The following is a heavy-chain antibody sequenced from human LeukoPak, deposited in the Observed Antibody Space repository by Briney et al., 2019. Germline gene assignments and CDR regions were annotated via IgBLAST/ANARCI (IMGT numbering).Heavy chain of an antibody. CDR3: AKDETWRPAAD. CDR1: GFTFNTYT. Sequence: PGGSLRLSCAASGFTFNTYTMNWVRQAPGKGLEWVSYISGSSGIIDYADSVRGRFTISRDNAKNSLYLQMNSLRAEDTAIYFCAKDETWRPAADWGQGTLVTVSS. J-gene: IGHJ4*02. V-gene: IGHV3-48*01. D-gene: IGHD2-2*01. CDR2: ISGSSGII.